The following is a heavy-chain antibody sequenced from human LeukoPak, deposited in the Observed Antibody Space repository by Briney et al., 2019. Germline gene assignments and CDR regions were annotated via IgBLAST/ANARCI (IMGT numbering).Heavy chain of an antibody. CDR2: ISYDGSNE. CDR1: GFIFSSHA. V-gene: IGHV3-30*14. J-gene: IGHJ4*02. CDR3: ARERLAN. Sequence: PGRSLRLSCAASGFIFSSHALHWVRQAPGKGLEWVAVISYDGSNEYYADSVKGRFTISRDNSKNTLYLQMNSLRAEDTAVYYCARERLANWGQGTLVTVSS. D-gene: IGHD3-9*01.